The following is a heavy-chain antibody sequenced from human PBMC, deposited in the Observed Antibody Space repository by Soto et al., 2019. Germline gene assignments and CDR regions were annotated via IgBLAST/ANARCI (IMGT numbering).Heavy chain of an antibody. CDR3: ASENSSSWYVDYYYYGMDV. J-gene: IGHJ6*01. D-gene: IGHD6-13*01. CDR2: IYYSGST. V-gene: IGHV4-39*01. Sequence: PPGKGLEWIGSIYYSGSTYYNPSLKSRVTISVDTSKNQFSLKLSSVTAADTAVYYCASENSSSWYVDYYYYGMDVWGQRTTVSVYS.